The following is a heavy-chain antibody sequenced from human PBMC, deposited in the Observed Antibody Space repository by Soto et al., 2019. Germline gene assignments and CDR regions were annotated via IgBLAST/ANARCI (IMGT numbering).Heavy chain of an antibody. CDR1: GYRFTSNW. Sequence: PGESLKISCKGSGYRFTSNWIGWVRQMPGKGLEWMGIIYPGDSDTRFSPSFQGQVTISADKSISTAYLQMSSLTAEDSALYYCSRSLNSWGQGTLVTVSS. V-gene: IGHV5-51*01. CDR3: SRSLNS. J-gene: IGHJ5*02. CDR2: IYPGDSDT.